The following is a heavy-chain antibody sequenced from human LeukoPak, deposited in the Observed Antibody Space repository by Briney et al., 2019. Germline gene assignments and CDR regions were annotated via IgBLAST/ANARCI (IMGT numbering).Heavy chain of an antibody. J-gene: IGHJ3*02. CDR1: GGSISSYC. D-gene: IGHD3-22*01. CDR2: IYYSGST. V-gene: IGHV4-59*01. Sequence: SETLSLTCTVSGGSISSYCWSWIRQPPGKGLEWIGYIYYSGSTNYNPSLKSRVTISVDTSKNQFSLKLSSVTAADTAVYYCASTLYYYDSSGPHGAFDIWGQGTMVTVSS. CDR3: ASTLYYYDSSGPHGAFDI.